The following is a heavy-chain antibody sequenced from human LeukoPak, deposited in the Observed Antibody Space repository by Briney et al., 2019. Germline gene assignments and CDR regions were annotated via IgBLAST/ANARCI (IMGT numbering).Heavy chain of an antibody. Sequence: SETLSLTCTVSGYSISSGYYWGWIRQPPGKGLEWIGSIYHSGSTYYNPSLKSRVTISVDTSKNQFSLKLSSVTAADTAVYYCAKGWDTAMVTFLDYWGQGTLVTVSS. CDR1: GYSISSGYY. J-gene: IGHJ4*02. CDR2: IYHSGST. V-gene: IGHV4-38-2*02. D-gene: IGHD5-18*01. CDR3: AKGWDTAMVTFLDY.